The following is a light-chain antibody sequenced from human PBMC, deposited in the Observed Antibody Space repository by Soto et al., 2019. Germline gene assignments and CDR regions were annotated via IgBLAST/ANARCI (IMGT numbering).Light chain of an antibody. CDR3: SSYTSSSTYA. Sequence: SVLTQPASVSGSPGQSITISCTGTSSDVGGYNYVSWYQQHPGKAPKVIIYEASNRPSGVSNRFSGSKSGNTASLTISGLQAEDEADYYCSSYTSSSTYAFGTGTKVTV. J-gene: IGLJ1*01. CDR2: EAS. V-gene: IGLV2-14*01. CDR1: SSDVGGYNY.